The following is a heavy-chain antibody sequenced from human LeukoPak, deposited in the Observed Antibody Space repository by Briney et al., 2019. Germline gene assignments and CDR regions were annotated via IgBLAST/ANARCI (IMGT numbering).Heavy chain of an antibody. D-gene: IGHD6-19*01. CDR1: GFTFSSYA. CDR3: ARDHGYSSGWLGYFDY. J-gene: IGHJ4*02. CDR2: ISSSGSTI. V-gene: IGHV3-48*04. Sequence: GGSLRLSCVVSGFTFSSYAMSWVRQAPGKGLEWVSYISSSGSTIYYADSVKGRFTISRDNAKNSLYLQMNSLRAEDTAVYYCARDHGYSSGWLGYFDYWGQGTLVTVSS.